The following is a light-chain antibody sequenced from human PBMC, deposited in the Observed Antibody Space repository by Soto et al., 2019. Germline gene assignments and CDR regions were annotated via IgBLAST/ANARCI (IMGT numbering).Light chain of an antibody. CDR1: QGVRGA. CDR3: QQYENLPT. J-gene: IGKJ5*01. CDR2: DES. Sequence: ASQPTAPLSTLSAFVLDTGHLRSRACQGVRGALAWYPQKQGKVAKVLIYDESNLESGVQSRFRGSGSGTGFTFPISRLKPEEIATYYCQQYENLPTWGQGTRLEI. V-gene: IGKV1D-13*01.